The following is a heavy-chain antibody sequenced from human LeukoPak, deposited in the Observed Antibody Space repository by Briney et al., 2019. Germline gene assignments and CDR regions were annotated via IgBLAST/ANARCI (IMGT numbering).Heavy chain of an antibody. CDR2: IFPPDSET. D-gene: IGHD5-24*01. CDR1: GYSFITYW. Sequence: GESLKISCKTSGYSFITYWIGWVRQMPGKGLEWMGVIFPPDSETRYNPSFQGQVTISADKSIKTVYLELNSLKASDTAMYYCARRGCGGDGYCDAFDIWGQGTMVTVSS. V-gene: IGHV5-51*01. J-gene: IGHJ3*02. CDR3: ARRGCGGDGYCDAFDI.